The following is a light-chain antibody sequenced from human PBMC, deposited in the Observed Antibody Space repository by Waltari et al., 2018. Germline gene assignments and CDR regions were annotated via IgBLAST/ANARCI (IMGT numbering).Light chain of an antibody. V-gene: IGKV3-11*01. CDR2: DAS. J-gene: IGKJ5*01. Sequence: EIVLTQSPATLSLSPGERATLSCRASQSVGNYLAWYQQKPGQTPRLLIYDASNLETGVPSRFSGSGSGTDFTFTISSLQPEDIATYYCQQYDNLPPFGQGTRLEIK. CDR1: QSVGNY. CDR3: QQYDNLPP.